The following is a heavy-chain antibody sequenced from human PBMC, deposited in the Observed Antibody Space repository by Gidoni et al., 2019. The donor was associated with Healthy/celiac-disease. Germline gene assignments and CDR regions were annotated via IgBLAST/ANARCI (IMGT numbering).Heavy chain of an antibody. V-gene: IGHV4-39*01. CDR2: IYYSGST. CDR1: GGSISSSSYY. D-gene: IGHD3-16*02. J-gene: IGHJ5*02. Sequence: QLQLQESGPGLVKPSETLSLTCTVSGGSISSSSYYWGWIRQPPGKGLEWIGSIYYSGSTYYNPSLKSRVTISVDTSKNQFSLKLSSVTAADTAVYYCARIGLSLERDWFDPWGQGTLVTVSS. CDR3: ARIGLSLERDWFDP.